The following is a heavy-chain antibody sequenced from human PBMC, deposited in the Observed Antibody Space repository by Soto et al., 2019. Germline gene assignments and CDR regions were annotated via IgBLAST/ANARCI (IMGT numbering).Heavy chain of an antibody. CDR3: GSTDFGFVVVPSARWFDY. V-gene: IGHV3-23*01. J-gene: IGHJ4*02. CDR2: ISISRGST. Sequence: GGSLRLSCAASGFTFSSYAMSWVRQAPGKGLEWVSSISISRGSTYYADSVTGRFTISRDNSKNSLYLQMKSLRAEDTAVYFYGSTDFGFVVVPSARWFDYWGRETLFTFSS. CDR1: GFTFSSYA. D-gene: IGHD2-2*01.